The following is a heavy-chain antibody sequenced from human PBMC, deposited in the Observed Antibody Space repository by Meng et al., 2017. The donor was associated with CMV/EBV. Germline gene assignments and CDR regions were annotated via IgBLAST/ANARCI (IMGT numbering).Heavy chain of an antibody. V-gene: IGHV4-4*07. CDR3: ARGGLYYYDSSGHFDY. CDR1: GGSISSYY. J-gene: IGHJ4*02. CDR2: IYTSGST. Sequence: GQLQEAGPGLVKPSGTLSLTCTVSGGSISSYYWSWIRQPAGKGLEWIGRIYTSGSTNYNPSLKSRVTMSVDTSKNQFSLKLSSVTAADTAVYYCARGGLYYYDSSGHFDYWGQETLVTVSS. D-gene: IGHD3-22*01.